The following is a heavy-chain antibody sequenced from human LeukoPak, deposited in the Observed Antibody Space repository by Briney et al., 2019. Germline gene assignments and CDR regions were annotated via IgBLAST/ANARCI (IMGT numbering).Heavy chain of an antibody. D-gene: IGHD3-10*01. CDR2: IGGGGAGT. J-gene: IGHJ4*02. CDR3: AKGTTMVRGVIITFDD. CDR1: RFTLSTYA. V-gene: IGHV3-23*01. Sequence: GGSLRLSCAVSRFTLSTYAMTWVRQAPGKGLEWVSTIGGGGAGTYYADSVKGRFTISRDNSKNTLYLQMNSLRAEDTAVYYCAKGTTMVRGVIITFDDWGQGTLVTVSS.